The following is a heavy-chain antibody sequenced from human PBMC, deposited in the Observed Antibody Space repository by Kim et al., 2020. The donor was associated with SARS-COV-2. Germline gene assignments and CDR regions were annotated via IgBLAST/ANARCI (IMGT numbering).Heavy chain of an antibody. J-gene: IGHJ6*02. Sequence: TKYSQKFQGRVTITRDTSASTAYMELSSLRSEDTAVYYCARDSSYYGMDVWGQGTTVTVSS. CDR3: ARDSSYYGMDV. V-gene: IGHV1-3*01. CDR2: T. D-gene: IGHD2-15*01.